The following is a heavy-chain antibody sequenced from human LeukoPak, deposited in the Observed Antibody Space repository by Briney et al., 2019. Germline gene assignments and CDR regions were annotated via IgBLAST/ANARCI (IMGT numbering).Heavy chain of an antibody. CDR2: IKQDGSEK. V-gene: IGHV3-7*01. CDR3: ARVNYYDSSGYLSPEYYFDY. Sequence: PGGSLRLSCAASGFTFSSYWMSWVRQAPGKGLEWVANIKQDGSEKYYVDSVKGRFTISRDNAKNSLYLQMNSLRAEDTAVYYCARVNYYDSSGYLSPEYYFDYWGQGTLVTVSS. CDR1: GFTFSSYW. D-gene: IGHD3-22*01. J-gene: IGHJ4*02.